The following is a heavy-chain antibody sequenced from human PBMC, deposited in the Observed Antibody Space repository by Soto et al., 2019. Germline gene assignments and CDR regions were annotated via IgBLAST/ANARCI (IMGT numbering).Heavy chain of an antibody. D-gene: IGHD3-10*01. J-gene: IGHJ4*02. CDR3: ARARIWFGELIPFDY. CDR2: INHSGST. CDR1: GGSFSGYY. V-gene: IGHV4-34*01. Sequence: PSETLSLTCAVYGGSFSGYYRSWIRQPPGKGLEWIGEINHSGSTNYNPSLKSRVTISVDTSKNQFSLKLSSVTAADTAVYYCARARIWFGELIPFDYWGQGTLVTVSS.